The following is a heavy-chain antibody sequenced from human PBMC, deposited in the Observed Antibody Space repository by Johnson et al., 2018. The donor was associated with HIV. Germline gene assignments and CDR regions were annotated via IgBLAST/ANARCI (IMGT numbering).Heavy chain of an antibody. CDR1: GFTVSSNY. Sequence: VQVLESGGGLVQPGGSLRLSCAASGFTVSSNYMSWVRQAPGKGLEWVSVIYSGGSTYYEDSVKGRFTLSRDNSKNTLYLQMNSLRAEDTAVYYCARDLGVATAKVNAFDIWGQGTMVTVSS. V-gene: IGHV3-66*01. D-gene: IGHD5-12*01. CDR3: ARDLGVATAKVNAFDI. J-gene: IGHJ3*02. CDR2: IYSGGST.